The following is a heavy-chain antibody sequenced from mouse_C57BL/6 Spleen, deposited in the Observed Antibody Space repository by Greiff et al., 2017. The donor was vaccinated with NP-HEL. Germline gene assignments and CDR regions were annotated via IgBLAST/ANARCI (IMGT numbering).Heavy chain of an antibody. CDR2: IDPANGNT. CDR1: GFNIKNTY. J-gene: IGHJ2*01. D-gene: IGHD1-1*01. Sequence: EVQLQQSVAELVRPGASVKLSCTASGFNIKNTYMHWVKQRPEQGLEWIGRIDPANGNTKYAPKFQGKATITADTSSNTAYLQLSSLTSEDTAIYYCARPSITTVVEWYYFDYWGQGTTLTVSS. CDR3: ARPSITTVVEWYYFDY. V-gene: IGHV14-3*01.